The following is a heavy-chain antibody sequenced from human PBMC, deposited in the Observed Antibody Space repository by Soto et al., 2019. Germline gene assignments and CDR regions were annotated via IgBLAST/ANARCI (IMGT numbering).Heavy chain of an antibody. D-gene: IGHD6-13*01. V-gene: IGHV4-31*03. CDR3: ARVSWRAAAGIYYYYYGMDV. CDR1: GGSISSGDYY. CDR2: IYYSGST. Sequence: QVQLQESGPGLVKPSQTLSLTCTVSGGSISSGDYYWSWIRQHPGKGLEWIGYIYYSGSTYYNPSLKSRVTISVDTSKNQFSLKLSSVTAADTAVYYCARVSWRAAAGIYYYYYGMDVWGQGTTVTVSS. J-gene: IGHJ6*02.